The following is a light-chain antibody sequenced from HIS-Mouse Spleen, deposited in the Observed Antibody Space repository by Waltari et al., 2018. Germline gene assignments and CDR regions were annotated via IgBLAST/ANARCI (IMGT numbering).Light chain of an antibody. CDR2: EGS. Sequence: QSALTQPASVSGSPGQSLTISCTGTSSDLGSYNLFSWYQQHPGKAPKLMIYEGSKRPSGVSNRFSGSKSGNTASLTISGLQAEDEADYYCCSYAGSSTYVFGTGTKVTVL. J-gene: IGLJ1*01. V-gene: IGLV2-23*01. CDR3: CSYAGSSTYV. CDR1: SSDLGSYNL.